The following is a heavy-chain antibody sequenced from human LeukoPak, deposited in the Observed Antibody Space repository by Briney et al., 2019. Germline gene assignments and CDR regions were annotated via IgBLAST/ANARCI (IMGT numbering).Heavy chain of an antibody. CDR1: GDSVSNKMGA. CDR2: TYYRSKWYN. D-gene: IGHD6-13*01. J-gene: IGHJ2*01. CDR3: ARDHGSRGLYWYFDL. Sequence: SQTLSLTCAVSGDSVSNKMGAWNWIRQSPSRGLEWLGRTYYRSKWYNDYAVSVKSRITINPDTSKNQFSLQLNSVTPEDTAVYYCARDHGSRGLYWYFDLWGRGTLVTVSS. V-gene: IGHV6-1*01.